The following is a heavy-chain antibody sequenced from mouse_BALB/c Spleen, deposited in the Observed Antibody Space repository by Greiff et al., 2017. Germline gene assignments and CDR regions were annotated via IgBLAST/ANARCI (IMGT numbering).Heavy chain of an antibody. Sequence: VQLHQPGAELVKPGASVKLSCKASGYTFTSYWMHWVKQRPGQGLEWIGEINPSNGRTNYNEKFKSKATLTVDKSSSTAYMQLSSLTSEDSAVYYCARSGGNYPYYYAMDYWGQGTSVTVSS. V-gene: IGHV1S81*02. CDR1: GYTFTSYW. CDR2: INPSNGRT. D-gene: IGHD2-1*01. J-gene: IGHJ4*01. CDR3: ARSGGNYPYYYAMDY.